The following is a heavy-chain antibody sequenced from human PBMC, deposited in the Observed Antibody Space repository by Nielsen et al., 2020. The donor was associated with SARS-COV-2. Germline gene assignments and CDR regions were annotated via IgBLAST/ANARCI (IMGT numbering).Heavy chain of an antibody. J-gene: IGHJ4*02. D-gene: IGHD4-17*01. CDR2: IYASGST. V-gene: IGHV4-4*07. CDR3: ARKTVSSDY. CDR1: GGSINTYF. Sequence: SETLSLTCTVSGGSINTYFWSWIRQPAGRGLEWIGRIYASGSTDYNPYLRSRVTMSIDMSKNQFSLRLKSVTAADTAVYYCARKTVSSDYWGPGILVTVSS.